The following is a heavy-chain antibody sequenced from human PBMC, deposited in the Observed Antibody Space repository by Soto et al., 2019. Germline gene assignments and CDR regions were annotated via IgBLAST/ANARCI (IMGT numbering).Heavy chain of an antibody. CDR1: GYTFTSYY. D-gene: IGHD4-17*01. CDR2: INPSGGST. Sequence: QVQLVQSGAEVKKPGASVKVSCKASGYTFTSYYMHWVRQAPGQGLEWMGIINPSGGSTSYAQKFQGRVTMTRDKSTSTVYMELSSLISEDTAVYYCARDMSYGDYRYYFDYWGQGTLVTVSS. CDR3: ARDMSYGDYRYYFDY. J-gene: IGHJ4*02. V-gene: IGHV1-46*01.